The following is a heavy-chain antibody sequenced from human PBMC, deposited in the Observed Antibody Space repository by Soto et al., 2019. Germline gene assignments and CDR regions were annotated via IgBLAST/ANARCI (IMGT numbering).Heavy chain of an antibody. V-gene: IGHV3-49*04. J-gene: IGHJ6*03. CDR1: GFTFSSYG. CDR3: TRWFEVFDYYYMDV. CDR2: IRSKAYGGTT. Sequence: GGSLRLSCAASGFTFSSYGMHWVRQAPGKGLEWVGFIRSKAYGGTTEYAASVKGRFTISRDDSKTIAYLQMNSLKTEDTAVYYCTRWFEVFDYYYMDVWGKGTTVTVSS. D-gene: IGHD3-10*01.